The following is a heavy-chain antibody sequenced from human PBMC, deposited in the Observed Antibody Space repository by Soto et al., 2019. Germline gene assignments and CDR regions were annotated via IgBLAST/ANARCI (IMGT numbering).Heavy chain of an antibody. J-gene: IGHJ6*02. CDR3: AKEAPFYYYGMDV. CDR1: GYTFTSYG. V-gene: IGHV1-8*01. CDR2: LNPNSGDT. Sequence: GASVKVSCKASGYTFTSYGINWVRQATGQGLEWVGWLNPNSGDTDYAQRFQGRVTMTGNTSISTAYMEMSSLRSEDTAVYYCAKEAPFYYYGMDVWGQGTTVTVSS.